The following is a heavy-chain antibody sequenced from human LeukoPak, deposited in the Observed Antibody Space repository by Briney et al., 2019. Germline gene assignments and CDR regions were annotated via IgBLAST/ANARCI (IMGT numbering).Heavy chain of an antibody. CDR3: PKALTSGWYLDAFNI. D-gene: IGHD6-19*01. CDR1: GCTFSSYS. J-gene: IGHJ3*02. V-gene: IGHV3-48*01. Sequence: GGALRLSCAASGCTFSSYSMNWVRQAPGKGLEGVAYISSSSSTIYYADSVKGRFTISRDNAKNTLFLEMNSLRAEDTAVYYCPKALTSGWYLDAFNISGQGTMVTVSS. CDR2: ISSSSSTI.